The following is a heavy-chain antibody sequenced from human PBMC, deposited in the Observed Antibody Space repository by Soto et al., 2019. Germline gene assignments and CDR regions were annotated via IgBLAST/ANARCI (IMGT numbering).Heavy chain of an antibody. J-gene: IGHJ6*02. Sequence: EVQLLESGGGLVQPGGSLRLSCAASGFTFSGYPMVWVRQAPGKGLEWVSGISASGGSTYYADSVRGRFTISRDNSKNTLYLHMNSLRVEDTAVYSCAKDVRLTNYPYSCVMDVWGQGPTVTVSS. D-gene: IGHD2-15*01. CDR2: ISASGGST. CDR1: GFTFSGYP. CDR3: AKDVRLTNYPYSCVMDV. V-gene: IGHV3-23*01.